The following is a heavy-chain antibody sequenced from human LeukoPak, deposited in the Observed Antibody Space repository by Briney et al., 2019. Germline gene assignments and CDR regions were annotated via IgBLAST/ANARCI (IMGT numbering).Heavy chain of an antibody. D-gene: IGHD6-13*01. CDR1: GYTFTSYG. Sequence: GASVKVSCKASGYTFTSYGISWVRQAPGQGLEWMGWINPNSGGTNYAQKFQGWVTMTRDTSISTAYMELSRLRSDDTAVYYCARVPSPYSSSWYYFDYWGQGTLVTVSS. CDR3: ARVPSPYSSSWYYFDY. J-gene: IGHJ4*02. CDR2: INPNSGGT. V-gene: IGHV1-2*04.